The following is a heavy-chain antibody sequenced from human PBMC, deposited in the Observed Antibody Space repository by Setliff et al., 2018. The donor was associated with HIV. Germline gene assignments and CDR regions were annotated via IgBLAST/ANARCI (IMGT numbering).Heavy chain of an antibody. CDR2: IYYSGST. V-gene: IGHV4-39*07. J-gene: IGHJ6*03. CDR3: ARDVPWGGYYYYMDV. CDR1: GGSISSSSYY. D-gene: IGHD3-16*01. Sequence: SETLSLTCTVSGGSISSSSYYWGWIRQPPGKGLEWIGSIYYSGSTYYNRSLKSRVTMSVDTSKNQFSLKLSSVTAADTAVYYCARDVPWGGYYYYMDVWGKGTTVTVSS.